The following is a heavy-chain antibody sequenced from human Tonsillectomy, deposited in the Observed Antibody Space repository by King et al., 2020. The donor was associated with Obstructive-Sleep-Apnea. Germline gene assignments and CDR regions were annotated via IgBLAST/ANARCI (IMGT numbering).Heavy chain of an antibody. D-gene: IGHD6-13*01. CDR2: ISYDGRTV. CDR3: ARDVGYQLDF. V-gene: IGHV3-30*03. Sequence: VQLVESGGGVVHPGRSLRLSCAASGFNFKRTAMHWVRQAPGKGLEWVAAISYDGRTVYYADSVRGRLTVSRDNSRDTTFLQMKNLRHDDTAVYYCARDVGYQLDFWGQGTQVTVSS. CDR1: GFNFKRTA. J-gene: IGHJ4*02.